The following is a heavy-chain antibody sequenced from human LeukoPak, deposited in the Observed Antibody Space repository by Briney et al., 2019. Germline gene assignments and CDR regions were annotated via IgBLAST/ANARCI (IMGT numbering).Heavy chain of an antibody. Sequence: GGSLRLSCAASGFTFSNYAMNWVRQAPGKGLEWVSGISGSGGSTYYADSVKGRFTISRDNSKNTLYLQMNSLRAEDTAVYYCARRAVAGTIRHNWFDPWGQGTLVTVSS. J-gene: IGHJ5*02. V-gene: IGHV3-23*01. CDR3: ARRAVAGTIRHNWFDP. D-gene: IGHD6-19*01. CDR2: ISGSGGST. CDR1: GFTFSNYA.